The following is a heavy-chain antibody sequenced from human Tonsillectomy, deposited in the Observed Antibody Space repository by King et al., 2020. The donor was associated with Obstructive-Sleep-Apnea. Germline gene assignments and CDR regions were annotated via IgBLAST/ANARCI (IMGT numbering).Heavy chain of an antibody. J-gene: IGHJ6*02. CDR3: ARALGDCSSTSCYADYYYYGMDV. CDR2: ISSSSSYI. CDR1: GFTFSSYS. Sequence: VQLVQSGGGLVKPGGSLRLSCAASGFTFSSYSMNWVRQAPGKGLEWVSSISSSSSYIYYADSVKGRFTISRDNAKNSLYLQMNSLRAEDTAVYYCARALGDCSSTSCYADYYYYGMDVWGQGTTVTVSS. V-gene: IGHV3-21*01. D-gene: IGHD2-2*01.